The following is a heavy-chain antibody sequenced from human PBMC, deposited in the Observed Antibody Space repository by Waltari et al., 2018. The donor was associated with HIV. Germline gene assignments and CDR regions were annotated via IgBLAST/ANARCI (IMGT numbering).Heavy chain of an antibody. CDR3: ARLTTVTKGSYYYYGMDV. Sequence: QVQLVQPGAEVKKPGSSVKVSCKASGGTFSSYTTGWVRKAPGQGLEWMGRIIPILGIANYAQKFQGRVTITADKSTSTAYMELSSLRSEDTAVYYCARLTTVTKGSYYYYGMDVWGQGTTVTVSS. V-gene: IGHV1-69*02. D-gene: IGHD4-4*01. CDR1: GGTFSSYT. J-gene: IGHJ6*02. CDR2: IIPILGIA.